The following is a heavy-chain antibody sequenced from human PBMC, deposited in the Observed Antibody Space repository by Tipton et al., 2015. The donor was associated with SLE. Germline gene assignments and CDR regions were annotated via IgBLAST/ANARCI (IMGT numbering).Heavy chain of an antibody. CDR3: ARGRGIAAAVLGAFDI. Sequence: LRLSCTVSGGSISSRSYYWGWIRQPPGKGLEWIGSIYYSGSTYYNPSLKSRVTISVDTSKNQFSLKLSSVTAADTAVYYCARGRGIAAAVLGAFDIWGQGTMVTVSS. CDR2: IYYSGST. J-gene: IGHJ3*02. CDR1: GGSISSRSYY. D-gene: IGHD6-13*01. V-gene: IGHV4-39*07.